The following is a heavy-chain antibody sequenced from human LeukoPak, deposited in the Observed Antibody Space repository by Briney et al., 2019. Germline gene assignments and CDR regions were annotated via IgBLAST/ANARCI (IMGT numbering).Heavy chain of an antibody. D-gene: IGHD6-6*01. CDR2: IYTSGST. V-gene: IGHV4-4*07. CDR1: GGSISSYY. Sequence: PSETLSLTCTVSGGSISSYYWSWIRQPAGKGLEWIGRIYTSGSTNYNPSPKSRVTMSVDTSKNQFSLKLSSVTAADTAVYYCARATGIAARRYFDYWGQGTLVTVSS. CDR3: ARATGIAARRYFDY. J-gene: IGHJ4*02.